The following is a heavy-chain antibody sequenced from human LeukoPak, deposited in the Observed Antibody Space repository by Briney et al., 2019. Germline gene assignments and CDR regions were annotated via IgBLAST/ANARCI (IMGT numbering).Heavy chain of an antibody. Sequence: GGSLRLACVASGFTCSNYWMSWVRQAPGQGLEWVASIKKDGSKTYNVDPVKGRFTISRDNAKNSVYLEMNSLRGEDTAVYYCARGPPYGSRTDFFDYWGQGALVTVSS. D-gene: IGHD3-10*01. J-gene: IGHJ4*02. V-gene: IGHV3-7*01. CDR3: ARGPPYGSRTDFFDY. CDR2: IKKDGSKT. CDR1: GFTCSNYW.